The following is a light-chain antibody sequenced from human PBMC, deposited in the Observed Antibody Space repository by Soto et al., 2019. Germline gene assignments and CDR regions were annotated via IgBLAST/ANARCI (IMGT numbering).Light chain of an antibody. V-gene: IGKV3-20*01. Sequence: ETLLTQSPGTLSLSPGERATLSCRASETLGRNYLAWYQQKPGQAPRLLIHRIYIRAAGIPDRFSGSASGRDFTLTISRREPDYFAMYYCQQYDNFPQTFGQGTRVEIK. CDR2: RIY. J-gene: IGKJ1*01. CDR3: QQYDNFPQT. CDR1: ETLGRNY.